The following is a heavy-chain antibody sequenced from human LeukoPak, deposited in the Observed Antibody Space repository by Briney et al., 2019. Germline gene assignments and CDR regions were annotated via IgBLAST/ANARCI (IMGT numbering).Heavy chain of an antibody. J-gene: IGHJ6*02. D-gene: IGHD4-17*01. Sequence: SVTLSLTCTVSGGSIGSANYYWSWIRQPPGKGLEWLGHIYYSGSTYYNPSLKSRVAMSLDTSKNQFSLKLSSVTAADTAVYYCARDASVNIFSYYGLDVWGQGTTVIVSS. V-gene: IGHV4-30-4*01. CDR3: ARDASVNIFSYYGLDV. CDR1: GGSIGSANYY. CDR2: IYYSGST.